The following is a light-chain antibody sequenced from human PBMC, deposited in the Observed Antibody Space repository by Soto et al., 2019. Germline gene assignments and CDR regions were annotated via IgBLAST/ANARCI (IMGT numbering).Light chain of an antibody. CDR2: DVS. V-gene: IGLV2-14*03. CDR3: SSYTSSSTRV. J-gene: IGLJ2*01. CDR1: SSDVGGYKS. Sequence: QSVLTQPASVSGSPGQSITISCTGSSSDVGGYKSVSWYQQHPGKAPKLIIYDVSDRPSGVSNRFSGSKSGNTASLTISGLQAEDEADYYCSSYTSSSTRVFGGRTKLTVL.